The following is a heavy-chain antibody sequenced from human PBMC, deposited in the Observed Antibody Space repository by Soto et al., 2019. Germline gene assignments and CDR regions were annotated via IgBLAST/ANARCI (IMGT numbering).Heavy chain of an antibody. J-gene: IGHJ4*02. Sequence: PSETLSLTCSVSGDSISTVDYFWAWIRQPPGQALEYIGYIYKSATTYYNPSFESRVAISLDTTKSQFSLNVTSVTAADTAVYFCARGRTCLTCRCFPNWXXXWGQGTLVTVSS. CDR2: IYKSATT. CDR1: GDSISTVDYF. D-gene: IGHD1-1*01. V-gene: IGHV4-30-4*01. CDR3: ARGRTCLTCRCFPNWXXX.